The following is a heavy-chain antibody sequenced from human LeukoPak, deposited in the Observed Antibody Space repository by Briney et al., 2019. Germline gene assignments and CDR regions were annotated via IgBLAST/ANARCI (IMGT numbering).Heavy chain of an antibody. CDR2: ISAYNGNT. J-gene: IGHJ4*02. CDR3: ARAGDSTVVTFYDY. D-gene: IGHD4-23*01. Sequence: ASVTVSFKASGYTFTSYGISWVRQAPGQGLEWMGWISAYNGNTNYAQKLQGRVTMTTDTSTSTAYMELRSLRSDDTAVYYCARAGDSTVVTFYDYWGQGTLVTVSS. CDR1: GYTFTSYG. V-gene: IGHV1-18*01.